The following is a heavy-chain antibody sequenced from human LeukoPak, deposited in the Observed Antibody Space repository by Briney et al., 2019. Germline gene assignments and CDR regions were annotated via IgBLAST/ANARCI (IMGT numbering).Heavy chain of an antibody. CDR2: IYHSGST. Sequence: PSGTLSLTCTVSGSSISSSHWWSWVRQPPGKGLEWIGQIYHSGSTNYNPSLKSRVTISVDTSKNQFSLKLSSVTAADTAVYYCARDVDSSSWYGTPSFDYWGQGTLVTVSS. CDR3: ARDVDSSSWYGTPSFDY. D-gene: IGHD6-13*01. CDR1: GSSISSSHW. V-gene: IGHV4-4*02. J-gene: IGHJ4*02.